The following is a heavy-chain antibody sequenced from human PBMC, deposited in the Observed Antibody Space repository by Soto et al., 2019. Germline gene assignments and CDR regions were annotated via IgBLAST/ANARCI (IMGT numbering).Heavy chain of an antibody. D-gene: IGHD3-9*01. J-gene: IGHJ3*02. V-gene: IGHV1-69*02. CDR3: ATVGQNYDILTGYYNDAFDI. CDR1: GGTFSSYT. CDR2: IIPILGIA. Sequence: SVKVSCKASGGTFSSYTISWVRQAPGQGLEWMGRIIPILGIANYAQKFQGRVTITRDMSTSTAYMELSSLRSEDTAVYYCATVGQNYDILTGYYNDAFDIWGQGTMVTVSS.